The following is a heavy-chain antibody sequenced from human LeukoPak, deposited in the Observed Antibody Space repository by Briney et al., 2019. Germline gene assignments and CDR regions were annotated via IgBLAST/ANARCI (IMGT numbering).Heavy chain of an antibody. CDR3: ARDGLWTRNAFDI. Sequence: SETLSLTCTVSGGSISSSSYYWGWIRQPPGKGLEWIGSIHYSGSSYYKPSLKSRATISVDTSKNQFSLKLSSVTAADTAVYYCARDGLWTRNAFDIWGQGAMVTVSS. CDR1: GGSISSSSYY. J-gene: IGHJ3*02. CDR2: IHYSGSS. V-gene: IGHV4-39*07. D-gene: IGHD3/OR15-3a*01.